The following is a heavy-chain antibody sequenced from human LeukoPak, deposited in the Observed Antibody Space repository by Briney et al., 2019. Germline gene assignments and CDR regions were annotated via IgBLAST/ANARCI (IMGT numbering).Heavy chain of an antibody. CDR2: INPSSGGT. V-gene: IGHV1-2*02. CDR1: GYTFTGYY. CDR3: AKSSMVYAANFDY. Sequence: ASVKVSCKASGYTFTGYYMHWVRQAPGQGLEWMGWINPSSGGTNYAQKFQGRVTMTRDTSISTAYMELSRLRSDDTAVYYCAKSSMVYAANFDYWGQGTLVTVSS. D-gene: IGHD2-8*01. J-gene: IGHJ4*02.